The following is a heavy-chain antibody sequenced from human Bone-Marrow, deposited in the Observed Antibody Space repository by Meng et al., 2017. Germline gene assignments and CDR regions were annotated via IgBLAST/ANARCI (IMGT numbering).Heavy chain of an antibody. D-gene: IGHD3-9*01. CDR3: ARDRRYFDWSVSAGGDY. Sequence: GESLKISCAASGFSFRNYWMQWVRQAPGKGLVWVSRINSDGSGTSYADFVKGRFTISRDNSKNTLYLQMNRLRAEDTAVYYCARDRRYFDWSVSAGGDYWGQGSLVTVSS. J-gene: IGHJ4*02. V-gene: IGHV3-74*01. CDR1: GFSFRNYW. CDR2: INSDGSGT.